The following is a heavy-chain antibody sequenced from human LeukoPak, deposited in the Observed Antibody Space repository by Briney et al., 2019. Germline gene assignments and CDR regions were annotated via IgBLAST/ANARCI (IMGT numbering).Heavy chain of an antibody. V-gene: IGHV1-69*05. CDR3: ARAIAACRQVVWFDP. CDR1: GGTFSSYA. CDR2: IIPIFGTA. D-gene: IGHD6-6*01. J-gene: IGHJ5*02. Sequence: ASVKVSCKASGGTFSSYAISWVRQAPGQGLEWMGGIIPIFGTANYAQKFQGRVTITTDESTSTAYMELSSLRSEDTAVYYCARAIAACRQVVWFDPWGQGTLVTVSS.